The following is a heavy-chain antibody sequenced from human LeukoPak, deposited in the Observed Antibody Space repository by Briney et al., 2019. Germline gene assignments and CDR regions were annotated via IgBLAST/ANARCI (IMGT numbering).Heavy chain of an antibody. CDR2: IYTSGST. V-gene: IGHV4-61*02. CDR3: AREIAAAGRDAFDI. D-gene: IGHD6-13*01. CDR1: GGSISSGSYY. J-gene: IGHJ3*02. Sequence: SQTLSLTCTVSGGSISSGSYYWSWIRQPAGKGLEWFGRIYTSGSTHYNPSLKSRVTISVDTSKNQFSLKLSSVTAADTAVYYCAREIAAAGRDAFDIWGQGTMVTVSS.